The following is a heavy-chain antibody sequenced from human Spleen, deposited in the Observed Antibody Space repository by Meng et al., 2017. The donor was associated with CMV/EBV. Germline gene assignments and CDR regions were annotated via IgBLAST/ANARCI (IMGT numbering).Heavy chain of an antibody. V-gene: IGHV3-30*04. CDR3: AREIAAGFDY. CDR2: ISYDGSNK. Sequence: GESLKISCAASGFTFSSYAMHWVRQAPGKGLEWVAVISYDGSNKYYADSVKGRFTISRDNSKNTLYPQMNSLRAEDTAVYHCAREIAAGFDYWGQGTLVTVSS. D-gene: IGHD6-13*01. J-gene: IGHJ4*02. CDR1: GFTFSSYA.